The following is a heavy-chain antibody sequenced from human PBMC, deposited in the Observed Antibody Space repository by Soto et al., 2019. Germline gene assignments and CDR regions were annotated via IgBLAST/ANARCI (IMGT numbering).Heavy chain of an antibody. J-gene: IGHJ4*02. V-gene: IGHV1-69*01. D-gene: IGHD6-13*01. CDR2: IIPIFGTA. Sequence: SVKGDCKGSGGAMSIYPIGWGRQTPGQGLEWMGGIIPIFGTANYAQKFQGRVTITADESTSTAYMELSSLRSEDTAVYYSARGPIAAAHFDFWGQGTLVTVSS. CDR1: GGAMSIYP. CDR3: ARGPIAAAHFDF.